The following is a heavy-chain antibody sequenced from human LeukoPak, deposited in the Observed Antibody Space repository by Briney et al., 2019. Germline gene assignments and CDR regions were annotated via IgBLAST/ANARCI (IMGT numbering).Heavy chain of an antibody. J-gene: IGHJ6*03. CDR1: GGSISSYY. D-gene: IGHD3-10*01. Sequence: SETLSLTCTVSGGSISSYYWSWIRQPAGKGLEWIGRIYTSGSTNYNPSLKSRVTMSVDTSKNQFSLKLSSVTAADTAVHYCAREWYGQPYYYYYYYMDVWGKGTTVTISS. CDR2: IYTSGST. CDR3: AREWYGQPYYYYYYYMDV. V-gene: IGHV4-4*07.